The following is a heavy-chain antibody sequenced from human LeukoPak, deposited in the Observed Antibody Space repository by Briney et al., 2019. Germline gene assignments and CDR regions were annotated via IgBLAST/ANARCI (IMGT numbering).Heavy chain of an antibody. CDR3: APYCSSTSCYSDFDY. CDR1: GGTFSSYA. D-gene: IGHD2-2*02. V-gene: IGHV1-69*13. J-gene: IGHJ4*02. Sequence: GASVEVSCKASGGTFSSYAISWVRQAPGQGLEWMGGIIPIFGTANYAQKFQGRVTITADESTSTAYMELSSLRSEDTAVYYCAPYCSSTSCYSDFDYWGQGTLVTVSS. CDR2: IIPIFGTA.